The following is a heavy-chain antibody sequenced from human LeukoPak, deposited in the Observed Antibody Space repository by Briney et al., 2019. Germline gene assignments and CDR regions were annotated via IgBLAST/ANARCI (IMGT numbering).Heavy chain of an antibody. D-gene: IGHD2-2*01. CDR1: GFAFSSFA. CDR2: ISGSGGST. Sequence: GSLRLSCAASGFAFSSFAMSWVRQAPGKGLEWVSTISGSGGSTFYADSVKGRFTISRDNSKNTLCLQMNSLRAEDTAVYYCAKGLYQVIYYGMDVWGQGTTVTVSS. J-gene: IGHJ6*02. V-gene: IGHV3-23*01. CDR3: AKGLYQVIYYGMDV.